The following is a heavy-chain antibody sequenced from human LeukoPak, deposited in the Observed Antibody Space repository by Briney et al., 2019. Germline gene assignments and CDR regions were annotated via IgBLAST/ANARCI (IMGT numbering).Heavy chain of an antibody. Sequence: ASVKVSCKTSGYTFRDYGITWVRQAPGQGLEWMGWIRNDNGNREYAQKIQGRVTMTRDTSTSTAYMELRSLTSDDTAVYYCARVTMVTTSPWAWGPKKIGQEVTWLHPWGQGTRVTVSS. D-gene: IGHD4-17*01. CDR3: ARVTMVTTSPWAWGPKKIGQEVTWLHP. J-gene: IGHJ5*02. V-gene: IGHV1-18*01. CDR2: IRNDNGNR. CDR1: GYTFRDYG.